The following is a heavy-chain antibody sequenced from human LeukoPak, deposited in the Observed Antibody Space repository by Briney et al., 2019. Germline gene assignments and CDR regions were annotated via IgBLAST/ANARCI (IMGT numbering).Heavy chain of an antibody. Sequence: SVKVSCKASGGTFTRYSMRWVRQAPGQGLEWMGGIIPIFGTANYAQKFQGRVTITADESTSTAYMELSSLRSEDTAVYYCARGQVVPATIDSYYAMDIWGQGTTVTVSS. J-gene: IGHJ6*02. D-gene: IGHD2-2*02. CDR1: GGTFTRYS. CDR3: ARGQVVPATIDSYYAMDI. V-gene: IGHV1-69*13. CDR2: IIPIFGTA.